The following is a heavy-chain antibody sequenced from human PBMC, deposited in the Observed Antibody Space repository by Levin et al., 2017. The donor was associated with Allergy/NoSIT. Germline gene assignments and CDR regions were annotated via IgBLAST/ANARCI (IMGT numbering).Heavy chain of an antibody. CDR1: GASISSFY. D-gene: IGHD3-10*01. CDR2: IYYSGNT. V-gene: IGHV4-59*08. CDR3: ARHETFYYGSGSFSSGMDV. J-gene: IGHJ6*02. Sequence: SETLSLTCTVSGASISSFYWSWIRQPPGQELEWIGYIYYSGNTNYNPSPKIRITISIDTSKSQFSLKLSSVTAADTAVYYCARHETFYYGSGSFSSGMDVWGQGTTVTVSS.